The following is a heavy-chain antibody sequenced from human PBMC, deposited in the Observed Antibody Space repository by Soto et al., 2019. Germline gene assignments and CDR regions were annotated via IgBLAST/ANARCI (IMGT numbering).Heavy chain of an antibody. CDR2: IDPSDSYT. CDR1: GYSFTSYW. Sequence: GESLKISCKGSGYSFTSYWISWVRQMPGKGLEWVGRIDPSDSYTNYSPSFQGHVTISADKSISTAYLQWSSLKASDTAMYYCARPRLHYDFWSGYSAKDYGMDVWGQGTTVTVSS. CDR3: ARPRLHYDFWSGYSAKDYGMDV. J-gene: IGHJ6*02. D-gene: IGHD3-3*01. V-gene: IGHV5-10-1*01.